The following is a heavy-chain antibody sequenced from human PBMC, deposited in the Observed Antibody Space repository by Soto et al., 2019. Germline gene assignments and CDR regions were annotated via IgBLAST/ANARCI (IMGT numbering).Heavy chain of an antibody. J-gene: IGHJ5*02. CDR1: GFTFGDYA. Sequence: EVQLVESGGGLVKPGRSLRLSCTASGFTFGDYAMSWFRQAPGKGLEWVSAISGSGGSTYYADSVKGRFTISRDNSKNTLYLQMNSLRAEDTAVYYCAKVPGRVAGFPPFPNWFDPWGQGTLVTVSS. CDR2: ISGSGGST. V-gene: IGHV3-23*04. D-gene: IGHD1-26*01. CDR3: AKVPGRVAGFPPFPNWFDP.